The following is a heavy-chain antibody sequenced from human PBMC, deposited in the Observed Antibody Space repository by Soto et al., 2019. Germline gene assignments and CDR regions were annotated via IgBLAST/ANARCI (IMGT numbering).Heavy chain of an antibody. CDR1: GYTFTSYG. D-gene: IGHD6-19*01. Sequence: ASVKVSCKASGYTFTSYGISWVRQAPGQGLEWMGWISAYNGNTNYAQKLQGRVTMTTDTSTSTAYMELRSLRSDDTAVYYCARVWGSSGWYDPFDPWGQGTLVTVSS. CDR2: ISAYNGNT. V-gene: IGHV1-18*01. J-gene: IGHJ5*02. CDR3: ARVWGSSGWYDPFDP.